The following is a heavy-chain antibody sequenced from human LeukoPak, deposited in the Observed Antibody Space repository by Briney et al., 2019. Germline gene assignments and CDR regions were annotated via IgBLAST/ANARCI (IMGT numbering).Heavy chain of an antibody. Sequence: PSETLSLTCAVYGGSFSGYYWSWIRQPPGKGLEWIGEINHSGSTNYNPSLKSRVTISVDTSKNQFSLKLSSVTAADTAVYYCARFVVPAAIRGGYYFDYWGQGTLVTVSS. CDR1: GGSFSGYY. J-gene: IGHJ4*02. D-gene: IGHD2-2*02. CDR3: ARFVVPAAIRGGYYFDY. V-gene: IGHV4-34*01. CDR2: INHSGST.